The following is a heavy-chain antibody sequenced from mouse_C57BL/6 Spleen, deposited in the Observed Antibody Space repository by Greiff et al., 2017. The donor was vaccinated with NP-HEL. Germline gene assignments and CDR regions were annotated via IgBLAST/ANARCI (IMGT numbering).Heavy chain of an antibody. J-gene: IGHJ1*03. D-gene: IGHD1-1*01. CDR3: ARSLFITTVVATDFEV. CDR2: IYPGDGDT. V-gene: IGHV1-82*01. Sequence: VQLQQSGPELVKPGASVKISCKASGYAFSSSWMNWVKQRPGKGLEWIGRIYPGDGDTNYNGKFKGKATLTADKSSSTAYMQLSSLTSEDSAVYFCARSLFITTVVATDFEVWGTGTTLTVSS. CDR1: GYAFSSSW.